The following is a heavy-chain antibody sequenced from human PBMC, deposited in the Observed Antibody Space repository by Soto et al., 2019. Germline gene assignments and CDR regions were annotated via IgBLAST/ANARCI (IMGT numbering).Heavy chain of an antibody. J-gene: IGHJ4*02. CDR1: GFTSRSPW. V-gene: IGHV3-74*01. CDR3: ARGPTGWYGYDY. Sequence: EVQLVESGGGLVQPGGPLGLPWVALGFTSRSPWMPWARQAPGKGRVGVSRINSDATTKNYAEYAKGRFTIARDNAENTLYLQMDSLTAEDTAVYYCARGPTGWYGYDYWGQGTLLTVSS. CDR2: INSDATTK. D-gene: IGHD6-19*01.